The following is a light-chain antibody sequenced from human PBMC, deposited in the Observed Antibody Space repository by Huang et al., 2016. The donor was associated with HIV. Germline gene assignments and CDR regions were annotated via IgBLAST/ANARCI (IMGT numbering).Light chain of an antibody. Sequence: IVLTQTPGTLSLSPGERDPLSCRARQSVTNSYLAWYQHRPGQAPRLLIYGASSRATGVPDRFSGSGSGTDFTLTITRLEPEDFGVYYCQQYSDSPFTFGGGTKVEIK. CDR2: GAS. CDR1: QSVTNSY. CDR3: QQYSDSPFT. V-gene: IGKV3-20*01. J-gene: IGKJ4*01.